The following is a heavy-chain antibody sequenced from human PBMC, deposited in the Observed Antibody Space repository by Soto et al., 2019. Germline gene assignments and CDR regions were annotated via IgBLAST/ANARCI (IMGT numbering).Heavy chain of an antibody. D-gene: IGHD6-13*01. V-gene: IGHV3-30*18. CDR3: AKDLYSSSWYGDPYYYYGMDV. CDR2: ISYDGSNK. Sequence: GGSLRLSCAASGFTFSSYGMHWVRQAPGKGLEWVAVISYDGSNKYYADSVKGRFTISRDNSKNTLYLQMNSLRAEDTAVYYCAKDLYSSSWYGDPYYYYGMDVWGQGTTVTVSS. J-gene: IGHJ6*02. CDR1: GFTFSSYG.